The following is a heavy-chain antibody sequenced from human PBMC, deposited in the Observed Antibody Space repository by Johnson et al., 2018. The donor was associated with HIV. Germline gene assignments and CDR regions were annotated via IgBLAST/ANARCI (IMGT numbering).Heavy chain of an antibody. V-gene: IGHV3-30*04. CDR2: ISYDGSNK. Sequence: QVQLVESGGGVVQPGRSLRLSCAASGFTFSSYAMHWVRQAPGKGLEWVAVISYDGSNKYYADSVKGRFTISRDNSKNTLYLQMNSLRAEDTAVYYCAKRGGTIFGVGPDGAFDIWGQGTMVTVSS. J-gene: IGHJ3*02. CDR3: AKRGGTIFGVGPDGAFDI. D-gene: IGHD3-3*01. CDR1: GFTFSSYA.